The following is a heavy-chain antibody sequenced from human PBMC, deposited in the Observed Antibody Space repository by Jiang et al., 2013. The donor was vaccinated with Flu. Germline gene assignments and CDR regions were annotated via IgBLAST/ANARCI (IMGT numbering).Heavy chain of an antibody. CDR3: ARLAKSYDSSGYFNY. CDR1: GYTFTSYG. V-gene: IGHV1-18*01. D-gene: IGHD3-22*01. J-gene: IGHJ4*02. CDR2: ISAYNGNT. Sequence: SGYTFTSYGISWVRQAPGQGLEWMGWISAYNGNTNYAQKFQGRVTITRDTSASTAYMELSSLRSEDTAVYYCARLAKSYDSSGYFNYWGQGTLVTVSS.